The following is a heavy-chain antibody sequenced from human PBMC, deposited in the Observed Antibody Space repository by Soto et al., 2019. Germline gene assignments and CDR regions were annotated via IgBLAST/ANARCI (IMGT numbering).Heavy chain of an antibody. CDR2: INAGNGNT. Sequence: ASVKVSCKASGYTFTSYAMHWVRQAPGQRLEWMGWINAGNGNTKYSQKFQGRVTITRDTSASTAYMELSSLRSEDTAVYYCARDPVITIFGVVSSMDVWGQGTTVTVSS. CDR3: ARDPVITIFGVVSSMDV. CDR1: GYTFTSYA. D-gene: IGHD3-3*01. V-gene: IGHV1-3*01. J-gene: IGHJ6*02.